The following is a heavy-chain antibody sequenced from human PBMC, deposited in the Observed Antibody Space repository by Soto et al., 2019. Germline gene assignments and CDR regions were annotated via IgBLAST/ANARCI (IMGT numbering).Heavy chain of an antibody. J-gene: IGHJ6*02. V-gene: IGHV3-23*01. CDR3: AKDPVGLRYFDWFPDYYYGMDV. CDR2: ISGSGGST. Sequence: AISGSGGSTYYADSVKGRFTISRDNSKNTLYLQMNSLRAEDTAVYYCAKDPVGLRYFDWFPDYYYGMDVWGQGTTVTVSS. D-gene: IGHD3-9*01.